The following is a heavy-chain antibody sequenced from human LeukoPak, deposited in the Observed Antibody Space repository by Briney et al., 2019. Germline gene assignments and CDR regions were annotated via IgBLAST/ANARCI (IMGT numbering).Heavy chain of an antibody. CDR1: GYIFANYW. CDR2: IFPGDSDT. CDR3: AGARGATYFDY. J-gene: IGHJ4*02. Sequence: GESLKISCKASGYIFANYWIGWVRQMPGKGLEWMGIIFPGDSDTRYSPSFQGQVTISVDKSINTAYLQWRSLKAADTAMYYCAGARGATYFDYWGQGTLVTVSS. V-gene: IGHV5-51*01. D-gene: IGHD1-26*01.